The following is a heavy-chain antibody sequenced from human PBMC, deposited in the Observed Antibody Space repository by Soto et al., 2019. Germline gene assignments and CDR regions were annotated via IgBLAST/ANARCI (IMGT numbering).Heavy chain of an antibody. CDR3: TTGMTTMTSGFAY. V-gene: IGHV3-15*01. D-gene: IGHD4-17*01. J-gene: IGHJ4*02. Sequence: EVQLVESGGGLVKPGGSLRLSCAVSGFTFRNAWMSWVRQAPGKGLEWVVRIKSKTAGGTTNYAAPVKDRFTISRDDSKNTLYLHMNSLKPEDTAVYYCTTGMTTMTSGFAYWGQGTLVTVSS. CDR1: GFTFRNAW. CDR2: IKSKTAGGTT.